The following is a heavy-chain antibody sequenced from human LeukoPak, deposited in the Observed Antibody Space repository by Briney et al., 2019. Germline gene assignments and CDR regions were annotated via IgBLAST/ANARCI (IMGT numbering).Heavy chain of an antibody. CDR3: ARYYYDSSGYYSEYFQH. V-gene: IGHV1-69*13. CDR1: GGTFSSYA. Sequence: ASVKVSCKASGGTFSSYAISWVRQAPGQGLEWMGGIIPIFGTANYAQKFQGRVTITADESTSTAYMELSSLRSEDTAVYHCARYYYDSSGYYSEYFQHWGQGTLVTVSS. CDR2: IIPIFGTA. J-gene: IGHJ1*01. D-gene: IGHD3-22*01.